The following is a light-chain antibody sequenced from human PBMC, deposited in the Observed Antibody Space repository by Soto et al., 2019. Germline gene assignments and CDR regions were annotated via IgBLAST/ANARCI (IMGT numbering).Light chain of an antibody. CDR2: AAS. J-gene: IGKJ4*01. CDR3: QQRNDWVT. CDR1: QSISSY. Sequence: DIQMTQSPSSLSASVGDRVTITCRASQSISSYLNWYQQKPGKAPKLLIYAASNRATGIPARFSGSGSGTDFILTISSLEPEDSGVYYCQQRNDWVTFGGGTKVDIK. V-gene: IGKV1-39*01.